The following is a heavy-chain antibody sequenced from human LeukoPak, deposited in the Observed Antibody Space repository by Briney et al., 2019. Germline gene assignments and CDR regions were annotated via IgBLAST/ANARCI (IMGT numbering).Heavy chain of an antibody. CDR1: GGTFSSYA. CDR2: IIPIFGTA. Sequence: SVKVSCKASGGTFSSYAISWVRQAPGQGLEWMGRIIPIFGTANYAQKFQGRVTITTDESTSTAYMELSSLRSEDTAVYYCAREPGSNARLVYFDYWGQGTLVTVSS. CDR3: AREPGSNARLVYFDY. V-gene: IGHV1-69*05. D-gene: IGHD1-14*01. J-gene: IGHJ4*02.